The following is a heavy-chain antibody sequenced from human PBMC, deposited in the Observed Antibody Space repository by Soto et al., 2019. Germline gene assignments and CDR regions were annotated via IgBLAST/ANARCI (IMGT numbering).Heavy chain of an antibody. CDR2: IRSKANSYAT. V-gene: IGHV3-73*01. D-gene: IGHD3-10*01. Sequence: EVQLVESGGGLVQPGGSLKLSCAASGFTFSGSAMHWVHQASGKGLEWVGRIRSKANSYATAYAASVKGRFTISRDDSKNTAYLQMNSLKTEDTAVYYCTSRGVITPWGQGTLVTVSS. J-gene: IGHJ5*02. CDR1: GFTFSGSA. CDR3: TSRGVITP.